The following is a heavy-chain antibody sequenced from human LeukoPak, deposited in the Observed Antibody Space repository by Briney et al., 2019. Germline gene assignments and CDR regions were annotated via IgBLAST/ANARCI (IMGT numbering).Heavy chain of an antibody. CDR3: ALRVTMVRGVTRNWFDP. D-gene: IGHD3-10*01. Sequence: SETLSLTCAVYGGSFSGYYWSWIRQPPGKGLEWIGEINHSGSTNYNPSLKSRVTISADTSKNQFSLKLSSVTAADTAVYYCALRVTMVRGVTRNWFDPWGQGTLVTVSS. CDR2: INHSGST. J-gene: IGHJ5*02. CDR1: GGSFSGYY. V-gene: IGHV4-34*01.